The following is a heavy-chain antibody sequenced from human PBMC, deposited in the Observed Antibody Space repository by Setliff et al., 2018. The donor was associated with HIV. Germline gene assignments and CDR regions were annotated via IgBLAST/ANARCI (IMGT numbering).Heavy chain of an antibody. Sequence: SVKVSCKASGGTFGSDPFSWVRQAPGQGLEWMGIINPSGGTTTYAQKFQGRVTITADKSTSTAYMELSSLRSEDTAVYYCARGHYYDSSGYFRPLGYWGQGTLVTVSS. J-gene: IGHJ4*02. V-gene: IGHV1-69*08. CDR1: GGTFGSDP. CDR2: INPSGGTT. CDR3: ARGHYYDSSGYFRPLGY. D-gene: IGHD3-22*01.